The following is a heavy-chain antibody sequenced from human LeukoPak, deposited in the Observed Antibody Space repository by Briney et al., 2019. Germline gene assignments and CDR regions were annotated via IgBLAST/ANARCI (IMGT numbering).Heavy chain of an antibody. CDR3: ARGVSSGYFDY. CDR2: INYSGST. J-gene: IGHJ4*02. D-gene: IGHD3-22*01. V-gene: IGHV4-59*07. Sequence: SDTQSLTCTLSGRFISSYYWTWIRQPPGKGLEWFGYINYSGSTNYNPSLKSRVTISVDTSKNQYSLKLTSVTAADTAVYYCARGVSSGYFDYCGQGTLVTVSS. CDR1: GRFISSYY.